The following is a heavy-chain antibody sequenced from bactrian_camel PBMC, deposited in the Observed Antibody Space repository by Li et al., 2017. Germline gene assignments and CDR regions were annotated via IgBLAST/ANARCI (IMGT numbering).Heavy chain of an antibody. V-gene: IGHV3S55*01. J-gene: IGHJ4*01. Sequence: HVQLVESGGGSVQAGESLKLSCTIPGFTSDRCDMHWSRVTTGGQREWVASISADGAETYSDSVKGRFAISRDKSDDTVYLQMNSLKSEDTALYFCATSPRAYCAGIYCYTYYDYWGQGTQVTVSS. CDR3: ATSPRAYCAGIYCYTYYDY. D-gene: IGHD2*01. CDR1: GFTSDRCD. CDR2: ISADGAE.